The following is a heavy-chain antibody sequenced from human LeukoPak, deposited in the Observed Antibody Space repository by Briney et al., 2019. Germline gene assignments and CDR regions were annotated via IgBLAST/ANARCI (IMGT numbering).Heavy chain of an antibody. Sequence: AGGSLRLSCAASGFTFTSYAMHWVRQAPGKGLEWVAVISFAGDIYYYADSVKGRFTISRDNSRSTLYLQMNSLRAEDTAVYYCAKGSSGSLNWFDPWGQGTLVTVSS. CDR2: ISFAGDIY. D-gene: IGHD3-22*01. V-gene: IGHV3-30*04. J-gene: IGHJ5*02. CDR3: AKGSSGSLNWFDP. CDR1: GFTFTSYA.